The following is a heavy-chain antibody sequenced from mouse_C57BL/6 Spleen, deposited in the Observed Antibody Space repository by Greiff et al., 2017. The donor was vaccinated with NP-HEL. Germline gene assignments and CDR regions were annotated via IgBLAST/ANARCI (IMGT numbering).Heavy chain of an antibody. CDR1: GYTFTDYY. J-gene: IGHJ3*01. CDR3: ARRAY. V-gene: IGHV1-26*01. CDR2: INPNNGGT. Sequence: EVQLQQSGPELVKPGASVKISCKASGYTFTDYYMNWVKQSHGKSLEWIGDINPNNGGTSYNQKFKGKAKLTVDKSSSTAYMELRSLTSEDSAVYYCARRAYWGQGTLVTVSA.